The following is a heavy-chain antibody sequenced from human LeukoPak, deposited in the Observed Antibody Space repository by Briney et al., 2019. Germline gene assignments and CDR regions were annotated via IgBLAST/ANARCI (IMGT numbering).Heavy chain of an antibody. Sequence: GGSLRLSCAASGFTFSSYSMNWVRQAPGKGLEWVSSISSSSSYIYYADSVKGRFTISRDNAKSPLYLQMNSLRAEDTAVYYCARDQQLWPYYFDYWGQGTLVTVSS. CDR2: ISSSSSYI. D-gene: IGHD5-18*01. J-gene: IGHJ4*02. CDR1: GFTFSSYS. CDR3: ARDQQLWPYYFDY. V-gene: IGHV3-21*01.